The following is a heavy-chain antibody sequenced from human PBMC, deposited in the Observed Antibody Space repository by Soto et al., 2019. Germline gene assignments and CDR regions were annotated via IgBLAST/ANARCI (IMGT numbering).Heavy chain of an antibody. J-gene: IGHJ6*02. CDR3: ATPMASTSSSRIGYYHFGVDV. D-gene: IGHD6-6*01. V-gene: IGHV1-69*06. Sequence: SAKVSCKASGGTFSNYAITWVRQAPGRGLEWMGGIIPIFGSPNYAQNFQGRVTFTADRSTSTAYMEMSSLTSEDTAVYYCATPMASTSSSRIGYYHFGVDVWGQGTTVTVSS. CDR1: GGTFSNYA. CDR2: IIPIFGSP.